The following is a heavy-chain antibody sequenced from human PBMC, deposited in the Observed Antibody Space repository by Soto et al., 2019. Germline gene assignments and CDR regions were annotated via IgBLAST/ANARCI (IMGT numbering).Heavy chain of an antibody. V-gene: IGHV4-31*03. CDR1: GGSLSRGGYF. CDR2: IYYSGRT. J-gene: IGHJ5*02. Sequence: SETLSLTCTVSGGSLSRGGYFWSWIRQHPGKGLEWIGYIYYSGRTHYNPSLKSRVTISADMSKNQFSLKMNSVTVADTAVYYCARAHSDFGDYNWFDPWGQGTLVTVSS. CDR3: ARAHSDFGDYNWFDP. D-gene: IGHD4-17*01.